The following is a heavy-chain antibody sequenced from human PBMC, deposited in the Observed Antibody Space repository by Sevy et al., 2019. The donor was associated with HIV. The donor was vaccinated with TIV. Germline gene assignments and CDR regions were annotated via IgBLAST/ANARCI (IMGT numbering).Heavy chain of an antibody. CDR3: VKEGRYCGVGNCYSGYNWFDP. Sequence: GGSLRLSCAASGFIFTTFGMHWVRQAPGKGLEWVAVISSDGRIESYADSVKGRFPISRDNSKSTLYLQMNIVRPEDTSVYYCVKEGRYCGVGNCYSGYNWFDPWGQGTLVTVSS. V-gene: IGHV3-30*18. J-gene: IGHJ5*02. D-gene: IGHD2-15*01. CDR2: ISSDGRIE. CDR1: GFIFTTFG.